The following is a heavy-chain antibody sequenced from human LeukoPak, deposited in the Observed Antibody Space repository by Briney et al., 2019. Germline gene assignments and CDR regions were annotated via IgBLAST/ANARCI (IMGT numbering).Heavy chain of an antibody. CDR3: ARTTGFAVAGGYYFDY. Sequence: TSETLSLTCSVSGDSMSSYYWSWLRQSAGKGLEWIGRVYASGGTRYNPSLKSRVTMSVDTSKNQFSLKLTSVTAADTAVYYCARTTGFAVAGGYYFDYWGQGILVTVSS. V-gene: IGHV4-4*07. J-gene: IGHJ4*02. CDR1: GDSMSSYY. D-gene: IGHD6-19*01. CDR2: VYASGGT.